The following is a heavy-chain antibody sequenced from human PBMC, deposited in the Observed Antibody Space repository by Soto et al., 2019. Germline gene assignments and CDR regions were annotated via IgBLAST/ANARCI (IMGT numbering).Heavy chain of an antibody. D-gene: IGHD3-22*01. Sequence: QVQLQESGPGLVKPSQTLSLTCTVSGGSISSGGYYWSWIRKHPGKGLEWIGYIYYSGNTYYNPSLKSRATISEDTSKNQFSLKLSSVTAADTAVYYGARATYYYDSSGYSDRVLDYWGQGTLVTVSS. CDR3: ARATYYYDSSGYSDRVLDY. V-gene: IGHV4-31*03. J-gene: IGHJ4*02. CDR1: GGSISSGGYY. CDR2: IYYSGNT.